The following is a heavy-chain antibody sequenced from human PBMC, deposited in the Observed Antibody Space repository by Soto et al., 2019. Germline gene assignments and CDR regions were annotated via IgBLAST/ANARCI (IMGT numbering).Heavy chain of an antibody. J-gene: IGHJ6*02. CDR2: IGRGGDT. CDR1: GFTLTSDT. D-gene: IGHD1-1*01. CDR3: AKDGTTAGIHYYGMDI. Sequence: GSLRLSCEVSGFTLTSDTMKCVRQAPDKGLEWVSTIGRGGDTLYADFVRGRFNTSRDNSTNTPFLQMNSLRAEATALYFCAKDGTTAGIHYYGMDIWGQGTTVTVS. V-gene: IGHV3-23*01.